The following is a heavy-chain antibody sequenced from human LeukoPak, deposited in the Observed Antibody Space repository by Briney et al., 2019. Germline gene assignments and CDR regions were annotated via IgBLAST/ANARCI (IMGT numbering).Heavy chain of an antibody. CDR3: AREQLEYYFDY. Sequence: SETLPLTCTVSGGSISSGGYYWSWIRQHPGKGLEWIGYIYYSGSTYYNPSLKSRVTISVDTSKNQFSLKLSSVTAADTAVYYCAREQLEYYFDYWGQGTLVTVSS. CDR2: IYYSGST. J-gene: IGHJ4*02. CDR1: GGSISSGGYY. V-gene: IGHV4-31*03. D-gene: IGHD6-13*01.